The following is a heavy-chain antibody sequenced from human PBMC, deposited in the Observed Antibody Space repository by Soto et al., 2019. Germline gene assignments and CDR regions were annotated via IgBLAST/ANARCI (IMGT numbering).Heavy chain of an antibody. J-gene: IGHJ4*02. D-gene: IGHD3-22*01. CDR1: GFTFRNYA. V-gene: IGHV3-23*01. CDR2: ISGSGGST. Sequence: GGSLRLSCVASGFTFRNYAMSWVRQAPGKGLEWVSGISGSGGSTHYTDSVKGRFTISRDNSKNTLYLQMNALRAEDTAVYYCAKDPAYDSSGYEFVGFDYWRQGTLVTV. CDR3: AKDPAYDSSGYEFVGFDY.